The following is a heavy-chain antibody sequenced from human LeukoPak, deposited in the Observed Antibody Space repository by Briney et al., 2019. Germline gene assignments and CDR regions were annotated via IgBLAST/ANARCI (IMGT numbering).Heavy chain of an antibody. V-gene: IGHV3-9*01. CDR1: GFTFDDYA. J-gene: IGHJ4*02. CDR3: AKSARVPQYYDILTGYYGGVDY. D-gene: IGHD3-9*01. CDR2: ISWNSGSI. Sequence: GGSLRLSCAASGFTFDDYAMHWVRQAPGKGLEWVSGISWNSGSIGYADSVKGRFTISRDNAKNSLYLQMNSLRAEDTALYYRAKSARVPQYYDILTGYYGGVDYWGQGTLVTVSS.